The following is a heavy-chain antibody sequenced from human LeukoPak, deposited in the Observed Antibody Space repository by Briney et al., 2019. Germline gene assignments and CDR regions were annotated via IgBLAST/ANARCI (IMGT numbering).Heavy chain of an antibody. J-gene: IGHJ3*02. CDR2: IYTSGST. CDR3: ARDLGYCSGGSCPAFDI. Sequence: SETLSLTCTVSGGSISSYYWSWIRQPAGKGLEWIGRIYTSGSTNYNPSLKSRVTMSVDTSKDQFSLKLSSVTAADTAVYYCARDLGYCSGGSCPAFDIWGQGTMVTVSS. V-gene: IGHV4-4*07. CDR1: GGSISSYY. D-gene: IGHD2-15*01.